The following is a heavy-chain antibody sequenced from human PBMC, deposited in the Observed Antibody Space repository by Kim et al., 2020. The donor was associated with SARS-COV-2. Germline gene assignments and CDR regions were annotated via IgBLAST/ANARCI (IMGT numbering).Heavy chain of an antibody. D-gene: IGHD1-1*01. CDR3: TKSRRWNGLYFDY. J-gene: IGHJ4*02. Sequence: YAASVKGRFTISRDDSKSIAYLQMNSLKTEDTAVYYCTKSRRWNGLYFDYWGQGTLVTVSS. V-gene: IGHV3-49*02.